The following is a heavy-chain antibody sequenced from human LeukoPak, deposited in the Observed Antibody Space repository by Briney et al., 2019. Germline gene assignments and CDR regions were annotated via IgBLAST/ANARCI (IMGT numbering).Heavy chain of an antibody. CDR1: GFTFDDYG. CDR3: ARDGRYCSSTSCPPGGDYFDY. V-gene: IGHV3-20*04. J-gene: IGHJ4*02. Sequence: GGSLRLSCAASGFTFDDYGMSWVRQAPGKGLEWVSGINWIGGSTGYADSVKGRFTISRDNAKNSLYLQMNSLRAEDTALYYRARDGRYCSSTSCPPGGDYFDYWGQGTLVTVSS. CDR2: INWIGGST. D-gene: IGHD2-2*01.